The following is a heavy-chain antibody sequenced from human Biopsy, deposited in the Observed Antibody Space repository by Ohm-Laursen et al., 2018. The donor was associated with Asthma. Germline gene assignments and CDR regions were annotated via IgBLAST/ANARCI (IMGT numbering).Heavy chain of an antibody. CDR3: ARGYSGSDRIVYYYSGLEV. CDR2: LIPVLGTP. D-gene: IGHD5-12*01. J-gene: IGHJ6*02. Sequence: SSVKVSCKASGDSFSNYAISWVRQAPGQGLEWMGGLIPVLGTPDHAQMFEGRVTITAAESTSTAYMELSSLSSKDTAVYYCARGYSGSDRIVYYYSGLEVWGQGTTVTVSS. CDR1: GDSFSNYA. V-gene: IGHV1-69*01.